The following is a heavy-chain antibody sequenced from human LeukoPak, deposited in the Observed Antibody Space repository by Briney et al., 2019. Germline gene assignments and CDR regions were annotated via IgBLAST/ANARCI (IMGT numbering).Heavy chain of an antibody. CDR1: GGTFSSYA. CDR3: AAYCSGGSCYSEGGYYYGMDV. D-gene: IGHD2-15*01. V-gene: IGHV1-69*13. Sequence: SVKVSCKASGGTFSSYANSWVRQAPGQGLEWMGGIIPIFGTANYAQKFQGRVTITADESTSTAYMELSSLRSEDTAVYYCAAYCSGGSCYSEGGYYYGMDVWGKGTTVTVSS. J-gene: IGHJ6*04. CDR2: IIPIFGTA.